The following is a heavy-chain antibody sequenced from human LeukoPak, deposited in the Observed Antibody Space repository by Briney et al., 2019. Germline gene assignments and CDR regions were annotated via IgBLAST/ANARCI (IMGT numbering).Heavy chain of an antibody. CDR1: GFTFDDYG. Sequence: GGSLRLSCAASGFTFDDYGMSWVRQAPGKGLEWVSGINWHGGSTGYADSVKGRFTISRDNAKNSLYLQMNSLRAEDTALYYCARGEPSSWLRLPTPFDYWGQGTLVTVSS. D-gene: IGHD5-12*01. CDR3: ARGEPSSWLRLPTPFDY. CDR2: INWHGGST. J-gene: IGHJ4*02. V-gene: IGHV3-20*04.